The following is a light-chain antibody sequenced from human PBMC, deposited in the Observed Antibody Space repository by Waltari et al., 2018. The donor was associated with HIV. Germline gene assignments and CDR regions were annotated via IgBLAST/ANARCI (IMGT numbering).Light chain of an antibody. Sequence: QSALTQPRSVSGSPGQSVTISCTGTSSDVGAYNYVSWYQQHPGKAPKLMIYDVNTRPSGVPDRFSGSKSGNTASLNISGLQAEDESDYYCCSYAGIWGVFGTGTKVTVL. CDR1: SSDVGAYNY. V-gene: IGLV2-11*01. J-gene: IGLJ1*01. CDR2: DVN. CDR3: CSYAGIWGV.